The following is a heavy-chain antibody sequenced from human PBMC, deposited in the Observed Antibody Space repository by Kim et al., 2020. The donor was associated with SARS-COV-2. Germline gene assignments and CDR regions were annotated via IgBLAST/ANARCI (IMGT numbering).Heavy chain of an antibody. D-gene: IGHD1-1*01. CDR3: ARAVVTGTCRSYFDH. CDR2: IGGGGGSR. CDR1: GFSFSTYV. V-gene: IGHV3-23*01. Sequence: GGSLRLSCAVSGFSFSTYVMNWVRQAPGKGLEWVSSIGGGGGSRYYADSVKGRFTISRDNAKSTLSLQMDSLRAEDTALYYCARAVVTGTCRSYFDHWGQGALVTVPS. J-gene: IGHJ4*02.